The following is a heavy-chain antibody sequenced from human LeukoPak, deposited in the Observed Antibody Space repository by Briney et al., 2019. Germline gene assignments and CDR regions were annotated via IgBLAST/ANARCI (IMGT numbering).Heavy chain of an antibody. CDR2: IYYSGST. CDR1: GVSISSYY. CDR3: ERDKKGTSWYDY. Sequence: SETLSLTCTVSGVSISSYYWSWIRQSPGKGLEWIGFIYYSGSTTYNPSLKSRVTISVDRSNNQFSLKLSSVTAADTAVYDCERDKKGTSWYDYWGQGTLVTVSS. J-gene: IGHJ4*02. D-gene: IGHD2-2*01. V-gene: IGHV4-59*01.